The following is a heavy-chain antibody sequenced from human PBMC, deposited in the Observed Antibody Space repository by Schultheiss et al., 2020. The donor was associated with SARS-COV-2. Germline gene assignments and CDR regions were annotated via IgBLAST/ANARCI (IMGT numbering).Heavy chain of an antibody. D-gene: IGHD3-3*01. CDR2: ISYDGSNK. CDR1: GFTFSSYG. V-gene: IGHV3-30*03. Sequence: GESLKISCAASGFTFSSYGMHWVRQAPGKGLEWVAVISYDGSNKYYAGSVKGRFTISRDNSKNTLYLQMNSLRAEDTAVYYCASSVTIFGVVTKSNYGMDVWGQGTTVTVSS. J-gene: IGHJ6*02. CDR3: ASSVTIFGVVTKSNYGMDV.